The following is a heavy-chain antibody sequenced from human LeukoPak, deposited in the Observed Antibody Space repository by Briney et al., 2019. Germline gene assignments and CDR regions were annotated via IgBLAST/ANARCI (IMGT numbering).Heavy chain of an antibody. D-gene: IGHD2-2*01. Sequence: SETLSLTCTVSGGSINNYYWSWIRQPPGKGLEWIGYIAYSGDTNYNPSLKSRVTISLDTSKNQFSLNLNSMTAADTAVYYCAREAQYQLHAFDIWGQGTMVTVSS. CDR2: IAYSGDT. J-gene: IGHJ3*02. V-gene: IGHV4-59*01. CDR3: AREAQYQLHAFDI. CDR1: GGSINNYY.